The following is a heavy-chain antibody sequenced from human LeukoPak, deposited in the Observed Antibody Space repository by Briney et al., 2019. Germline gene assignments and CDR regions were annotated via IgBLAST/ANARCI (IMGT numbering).Heavy chain of an antibody. V-gene: IGHV3-74*01. D-gene: IGHD2/OR15-2a*01. CDR1: GFTFSSYW. J-gene: IGHJ4*02. Sequence: GGSLRLSCAASGFTFSSYWMHWVRQAPGKGPVWFSHINPDGSVTDYADSVKGRFTISRDNAKNSLYLQMNTLRAEDTAVYYCARDTTSISHNFDYWGQGTLVTVSS. CDR3: ARDTTSISHNFDY. CDR2: INPDGSVT.